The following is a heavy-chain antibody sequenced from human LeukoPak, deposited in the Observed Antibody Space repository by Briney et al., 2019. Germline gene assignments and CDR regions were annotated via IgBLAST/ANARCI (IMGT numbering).Heavy chain of an antibody. Sequence: PGGSLRLSCAASGFTFTNSWMSWARQAPGKGLEWLANIEHDGSVKNYVDSVKGRFTISRDNAKNSVYLQMSSLRVEDTAVYFCAGTSYYFHYWGQGTLVTVSP. CDR1: GFTFTNSW. CDR3: AGTSYYFHY. V-gene: IGHV3-7*01. J-gene: IGHJ4*02. CDR2: IEHDGSVK.